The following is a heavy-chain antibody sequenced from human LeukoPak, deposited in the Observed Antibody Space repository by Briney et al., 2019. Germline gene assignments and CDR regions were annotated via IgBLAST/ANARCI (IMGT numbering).Heavy chain of an antibody. J-gene: IGHJ3*02. D-gene: IGHD1-26*01. V-gene: IGHV4-59*01. CDR1: GVSISSYY. CDR2: IYYSGSN. Sequence: SETLSLTCTASGVSISSYYWSWVRQPPGKGLEWVGYIYYSGSNSYNPSLKSRVTISVGAYNKQFSLKLSSVTAADTAFYYCARYIVSYPHDAFDIWGQGTMVTVSS. CDR3: ARYIVSYPHDAFDI.